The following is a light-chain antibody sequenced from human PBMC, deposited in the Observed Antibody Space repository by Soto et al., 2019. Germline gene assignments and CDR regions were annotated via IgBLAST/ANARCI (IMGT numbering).Light chain of an antibody. CDR1: SSDVGAYNY. Sequence: QSALTQPPPASGSPGQSVAISCTGTSSDVGAYNYVSWYQQLPGKAPKLIIYEVSKRPSGVPDRFSGSKSGNTASLTVSGLQAEDEADYYCTSYAGTYSFFFVFGTGTKSPS. J-gene: IGLJ1*01. CDR2: EVS. V-gene: IGLV2-8*01. CDR3: TSYAGTYSFFFV.